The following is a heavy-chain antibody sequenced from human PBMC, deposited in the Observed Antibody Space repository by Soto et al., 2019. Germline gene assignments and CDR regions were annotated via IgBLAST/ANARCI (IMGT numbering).Heavy chain of an antibody. V-gene: IGHV4-59*01. D-gene: IGHD2-15*01. CDR3: ARDLKEYCSDGKCNWFDP. Sequence: SETLSLTCTVSGGSLSSYYWSWIRQPPGKGLEWIGYISYSGSTNYNPSLKSRVTISFDASKNEISLQVRSATAADAAVYYCARDLKEYCSDGKCNWFDPWGQGTLVTVSS. CDR2: ISYSGST. J-gene: IGHJ5*02. CDR1: GGSLSSYY.